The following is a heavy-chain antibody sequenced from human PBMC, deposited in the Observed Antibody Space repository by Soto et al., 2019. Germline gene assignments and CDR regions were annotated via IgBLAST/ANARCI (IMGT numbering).Heavy chain of an antibody. CDR2: INAYNGTT. D-gene: IGHD2-15*01. J-gene: IGHJ3*02. CDR3: ARDNGLYCSGGSCYRIDAFDI. CDR1: VYTLKSVA. V-gene: IGHV1-18*01. Sequence: ASVKNRYRKSVYTLKSVAIGGGRNAPKKRLEWMGWINAYNGTTKYAQKFQGRVTMTTDTSTSTAYMELRSLRSDDTAVYYCARDNGLYCSGGSCYRIDAFDIWGQGTMVTVSS.